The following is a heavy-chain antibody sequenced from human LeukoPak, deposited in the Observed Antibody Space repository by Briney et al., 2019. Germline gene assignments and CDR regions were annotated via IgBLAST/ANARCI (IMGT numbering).Heavy chain of an antibody. CDR2: ISSSGSTI. D-gene: IGHD3-10*01. Sequence: PGGSLRLSCAASGFTFSSYEMNWVHQAPGKGLEWVSYISSSGSTIYYADSVKGRFTISRDNAKNSLYLQMNSLRAEDTAVYYCARFLWFGEYYFDYWGQGTLVTVSS. J-gene: IGHJ4*02. CDR3: ARFLWFGEYYFDY. CDR1: GFTFSSYE. V-gene: IGHV3-48*03.